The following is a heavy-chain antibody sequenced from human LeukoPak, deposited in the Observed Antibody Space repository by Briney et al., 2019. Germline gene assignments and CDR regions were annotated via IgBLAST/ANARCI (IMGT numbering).Heavy chain of an antibody. J-gene: IGHJ3*02. CDR1: GGSISSYW. CDR3: ARRGGGHAFDI. Sequence: PSETLSLTCTVPGGSISSYWWSWIRQPPGKGLEYIGYIFYSGSTNYNPSLKSRVTISVDTSKIHFSLRLSSVTAADTAVYYCARRGGGHAFDIRGQGTMVTVSS. V-gene: IGHV4-59*08. D-gene: IGHD3-16*01. CDR2: IFYSGST.